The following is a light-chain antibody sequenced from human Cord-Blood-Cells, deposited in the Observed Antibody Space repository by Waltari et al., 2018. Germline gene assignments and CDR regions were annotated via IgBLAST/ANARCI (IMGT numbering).Light chain of an antibody. V-gene: IGKV1-39*01. J-gene: IGKJ1*01. CDR2: AAS. Sequence: DIQMTQSPYSLSASVGDRVTITCRASQSISSYLNWYQQKPGKAPKLLIYAASSLQSGVPSRFSGSGSGTDFTLTISSLQPEDFATYYCQQSYSTWTFGQGTKVESK. CDR3: QQSYSTWT. CDR1: QSISSY.